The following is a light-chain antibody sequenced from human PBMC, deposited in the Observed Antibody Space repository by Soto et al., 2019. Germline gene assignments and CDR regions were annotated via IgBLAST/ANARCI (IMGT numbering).Light chain of an antibody. CDR1: QSVVYSSKNKNY. J-gene: IGKJ4*01. Sequence: DIVMTHSPDSLAVSLGERATINCKSIQSVVYSSKNKNYLAWYQQKPGQPPKLLIYWASTRESGVPDRFSGSGSGTDFTLTISSLQAEDVAVYYCQQYYGTPLTFGGGTKVDIK. CDR3: QQYYGTPLT. V-gene: IGKV4-1*01. CDR2: WAS.